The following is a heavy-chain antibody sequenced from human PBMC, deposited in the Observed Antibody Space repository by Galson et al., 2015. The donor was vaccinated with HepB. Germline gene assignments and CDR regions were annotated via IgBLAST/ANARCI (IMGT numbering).Heavy chain of an antibody. CDR3: AKDSFGTTVVTSADC. CDR1: GYTFTSYA. D-gene: IGHD4-23*01. Sequence: SVKVSCKASGYTFTSYAIHWVRQAPGQRLEWMGWINPDNRNTKYSQKFQDRVTITRDTSATTVFMELNTLRSDDTAVYYCAKDSFGTTVVTSADCWGQGTLVTVSS. J-gene: IGHJ4*02. CDR2: INPDNRNT. V-gene: IGHV1-3*01.